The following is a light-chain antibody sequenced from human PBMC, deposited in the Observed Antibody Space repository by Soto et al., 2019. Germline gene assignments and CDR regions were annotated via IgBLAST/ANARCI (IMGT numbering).Light chain of an antibody. Sequence: NFMLTQPHSVSEPPGKTVTISCTGRGGSIASNYVQWYQQRPGSAPTIVIFEDNDRPSGVPDRFSGSIDSSSNSASLTISGLKTEDEADCYCQSFDSNTHVLFGGGTKVTVL. V-gene: IGLV6-57*02. J-gene: IGLJ2*01. CDR3: QSFDSNTHVL. CDR2: EDN. CDR1: GGSIASNY.